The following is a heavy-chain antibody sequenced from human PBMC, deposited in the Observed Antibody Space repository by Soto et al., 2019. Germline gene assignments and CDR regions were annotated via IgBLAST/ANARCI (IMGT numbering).Heavy chain of an antibody. Sequence: ASVKVSCKASGYTFTSYGISWVRQAPGQGLEWMGWISAYNGNTNYAQKLQGRVTMTTDTSTSTAYMELRSLRSDDTAVYYCARDLRRGYSGYVNYWGKGTLFTVSS. D-gene: IGHD5-12*01. CDR1: GYTFTSYG. CDR2: ISAYNGNT. J-gene: IGHJ4*02. CDR3: ARDLRRGYSGYVNY. V-gene: IGHV1-18*04.